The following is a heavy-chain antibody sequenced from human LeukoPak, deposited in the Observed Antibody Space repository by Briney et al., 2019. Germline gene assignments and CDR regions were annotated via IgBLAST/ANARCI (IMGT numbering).Heavy chain of an antibody. CDR1: GFTFSSYA. J-gene: IGHJ4*02. D-gene: IGHD5-18*01. Sequence: PGGSLRLSCAGSGFTFSSYAMSWVRQAPGKGLEWVSAISGSGGSTYYADSVKGRFTISRDNSKNTLYLQMNSLRAEDTAVYYCAKGTWIQLWLRSYYFDYWGQGTLVTVSS. CDR3: AKGTWIQLWLRSYYFDY. V-gene: IGHV3-23*01. CDR2: ISGSGGST.